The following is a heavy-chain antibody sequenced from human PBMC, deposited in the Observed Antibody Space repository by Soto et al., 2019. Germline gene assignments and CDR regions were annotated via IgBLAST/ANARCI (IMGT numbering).Heavy chain of an antibody. J-gene: IGHJ4*02. CDR1: GFSLSTSGVG. CDR2: IYRNDDK. Sequence: SGPTLVNPTQTLTLTCTFSGFSLSTSGVGVGWIRQPPGKALEWLALIYRNDDKRYSPSLKSRLTITKDTSKNQVVLTMTNMDPVDTATYYCAHRGGYCSGGSCYSLTDYWGQGTLVTVSS. CDR3: AHRGGYCSGGSCYSLTDY. D-gene: IGHD2-15*01. V-gene: IGHV2-5*01.